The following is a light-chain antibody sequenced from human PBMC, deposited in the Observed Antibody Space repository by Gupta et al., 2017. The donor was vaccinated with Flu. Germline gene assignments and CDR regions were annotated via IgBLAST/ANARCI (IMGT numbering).Light chain of an antibody. CDR2: GAS. J-gene: IGKJ4*01. CDR3: QQYGSSPGLT. V-gene: IGKV3-20*01. CDR1: QSVSSSY. Sequence: EIVCTQSPGTLSLSPGERATLSCRASQSVSSSYLAWYQQKPGQAPRLLIYGASSRATGIPDRFSGSGSGTDFTLTISRLEPEDFAVYYCQQYGSSPGLTFGGGTKVEIK.